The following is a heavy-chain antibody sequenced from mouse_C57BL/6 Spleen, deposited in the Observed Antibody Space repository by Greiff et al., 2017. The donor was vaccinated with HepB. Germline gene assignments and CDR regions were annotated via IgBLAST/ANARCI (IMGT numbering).Heavy chain of an antibody. Sequence: EVQRVESGGGLVKPGGSLKLSCAASGFTFSDYGMHWVRQAPEKGLEWVAYISSGSSTIYYADTVKGRFTISRDNAKNTLFLQMTSLRSEDTAMYYCARHYYSNDVEAMDYWGQGTSVTVSS. CDR1: GFTFSDYG. CDR2: ISSGSSTI. J-gene: IGHJ4*01. V-gene: IGHV5-17*01. CDR3: ARHYYSNDVEAMDY. D-gene: IGHD2-5*01.